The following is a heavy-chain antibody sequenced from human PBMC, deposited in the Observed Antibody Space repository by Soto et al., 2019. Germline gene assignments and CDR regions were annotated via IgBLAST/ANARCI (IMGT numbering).Heavy chain of an antibody. CDR3: ARRGYSYGYVGPVGY. D-gene: IGHD5-18*01. CDR1: GFTFSSYA. CDR2: ISYDGSNK. J-gene: IGHJ4*01. V-gene: IGHV3-30-3*01. Sequence: GGSLRLSCAASGFTFSSYAMHWVRQAPGKGLEWVAIISYDGSNKYYADSVRGRFTISRDNSKNTLYLQMNSLRAEDTAVYYCARRGYSYGYVGPVGYWG.